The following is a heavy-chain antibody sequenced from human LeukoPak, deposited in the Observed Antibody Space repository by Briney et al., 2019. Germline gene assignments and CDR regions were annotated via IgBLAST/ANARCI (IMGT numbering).Heavy chain of an antibody. D-gene: IGHD3-22*01. Sequence: GASVKVSCKASGYTFTGYYMHWVRQAPGQGLEWMGWINPNSGGTNYAQKFQGGVTMTRDTSISTAYMELSRLRSDDTAVYYCARAGDYYYDSSGYPHAFDIWGQGTMVTVSS. J-gene: IGHJ3*02. V-gene: IGHV1-2*02. CDR1: GYTFTGYY. CDR2: INPNSGGT. CDR3: ARAGDYYYDSSGYPHAFDI.